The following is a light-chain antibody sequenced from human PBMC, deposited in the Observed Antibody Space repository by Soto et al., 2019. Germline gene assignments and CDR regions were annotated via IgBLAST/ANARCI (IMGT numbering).Light chain of an antibody. CDR1: SSDVGGYNY. J-gene: IGLJ1*01. CDR3: SSRQV. V-gene: IGLV2-14*01. CDR2: EVS. Sequence: QSVLTQPASVSGSPGQSITISCTGTSSDVGGYNYVSWYQQHPGKAPKLMIYEVSNRPSGVSNRFSGSTSGNTASLAISGLQAEYEADYYCSSRQVFGTGTKLTVL.